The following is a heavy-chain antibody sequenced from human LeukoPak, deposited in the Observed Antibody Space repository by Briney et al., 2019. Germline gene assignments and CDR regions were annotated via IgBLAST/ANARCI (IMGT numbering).Heavy chain of an antibody. D-gene: IGHD4-17*01. CDR2: LSIGGVNT. Sequence: GGSLRLSCAVSGFTFSDYAMSWVRQAPGKGLEWVSALSIGGVNTYYADSVKGRFTISRDNSENTLYLQMNSLRAEDTAVYYCAKDDGDYAKGYYFDYWGQGTLVTVSS. V-gene: IGHV3-23*01. CDR1: GFTFSDYA. J-gene: IGHJ4*02. CDR3: AKDDGDYAKGYYFDY.